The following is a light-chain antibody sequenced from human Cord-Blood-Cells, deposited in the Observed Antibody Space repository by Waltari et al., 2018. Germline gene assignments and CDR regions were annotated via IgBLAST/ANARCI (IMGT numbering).Light chain of an antibody. V-gene: IGLV2-14*01. CDR2: EVS. J-gene: IGLJ2*01. CDR3: SSYTSSSAVV. CDR1: SSDVGGYNY. Sequence: QSALTQPASVSGSPVQSLTLSCPGTSSDVGGYNYVSWYQQHPGKAPKLMMYEVSNRPSGVSNRFSGSKSGNTASLTISGLQAEDEADYYCSSYTSSSAVVFGGGTKLTVL.